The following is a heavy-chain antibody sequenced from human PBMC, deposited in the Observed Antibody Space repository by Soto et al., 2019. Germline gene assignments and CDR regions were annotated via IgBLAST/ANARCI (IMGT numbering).Heavy chain of an antibody. CDR3: ATGVVPAAANYYYYYYYMDV. J-gene: IGHJ6*03. Sequence: SVKVSCKVSGYTLTELSMHWVRQAPGKGLEWMGGFDPEDGETIYAQKFRGRVTMTEDTSTDTAYMELSSLRSEDTAVYYCATGVVPAAANYYYYYYYMDVWGKGTTVTVSS. CDR1: GYTLTELS. CDR2: FDPEDGET. V-gene: IGHV1-24*01. D-gene: IGHD2-2*01.